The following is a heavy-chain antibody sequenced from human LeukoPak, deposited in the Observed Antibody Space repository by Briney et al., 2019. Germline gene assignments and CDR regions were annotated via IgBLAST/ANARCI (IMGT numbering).Heavy chain of an antibody. CDR3: ATNLYSSGWLYTYYFDY. V-gene: IGHV1-24*01. CDR2: FDPEDGET. CDR1: GYTLTELS. Sequence: ASVKVSCKVSGYTLTELSMHWLRQAPGKGLEWMGGFDPEDGETIYAQKFQGRVTMTEDTSTDTAYMELSSLRSEDTAVYYCATNLYSSGWLYTYYFDYWGQGTLVTVSS. J-gene: IGHJ4*02. D-gene: IGHD6-19*01.